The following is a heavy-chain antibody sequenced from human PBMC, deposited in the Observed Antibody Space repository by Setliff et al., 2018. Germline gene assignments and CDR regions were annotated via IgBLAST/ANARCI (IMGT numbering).Heavy chain of an antibody. CDR2: VYYSGTA. V-gene: IGHV4-59*01. D-gene: IGHD4-17*01. Sequence: PSETLSLTCTVSDGSLSTYYWSWIRQPPGKGLEFIGYVYYSGTANYSPSLRSRLTISVDTSKNQFSLKLRSVTAADTAVYYCARDGGDGYGVDAYAGGGFDIWGQGTMVTVSS. CDR1: DGSLSTYY. J-gene: IGHJ3*02. CDR3: ARDGGDGYGVDAYAGGGFDI.